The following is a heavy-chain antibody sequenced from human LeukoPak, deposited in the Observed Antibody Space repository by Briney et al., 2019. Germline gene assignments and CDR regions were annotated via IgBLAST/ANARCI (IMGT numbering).Heavy chain of an antibody. CDR2: IYYSGST. D-gene: IGHD3-3*01. Sequence: PSETLSLTCAVSGYSTSSGYYWGWIRQPPGKGLEWIGTIYYSGSTYYNPSLKSRVTISVDTSKNQFSLKLNSVTAADTAVYYCARRHSDFWSGFTDFWGQGTLVTVSS. V-gene: IGHV4-38-2*01. CDR3: ARRHSDFWSGFTDF. J-gene: IGHJ4*02. CDR1: GYSTSSGYY.